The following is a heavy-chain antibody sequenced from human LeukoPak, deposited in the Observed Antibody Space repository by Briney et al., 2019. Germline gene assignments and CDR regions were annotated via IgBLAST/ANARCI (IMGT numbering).Heavy chain of an antibody. J-gene: IGHJ6*03. V-gene: IGHV1-2*06. CDR3: ARVGGRYSYGYYYYMDV. CDR2: INPNSGGT. D-gene: IGHD5-18*01. CDR1: GYTFTGCY. Sequence: ASAKVSCKASGYTFTGCYMHWVRQAPGQGLEWMGRINPNSGGTNYAQKFQGRVTMTRDTSISTAYMELSRLRSDDTAVYYCARVGGRYSYGYYYYMDVWGKGTTVTVSS.